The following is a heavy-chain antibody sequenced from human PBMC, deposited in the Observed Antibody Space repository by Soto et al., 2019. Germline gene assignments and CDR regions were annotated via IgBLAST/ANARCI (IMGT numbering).Heavy chain of an antibody. CDR3: ASTGTPSPLYGGSSDHAFDI. J-gene: IGHJ3*02. D-gene: IGHD2-15*01. Sequence: SETLSLTCTVSGGSISSSSYYWGWIRQPPGKGLEWIGSIYYSGSTYYNPSLKSRVTISVDTSKNQFSLKLSSVTAADTAVYYCASTGTPSPLYGGSSDHAFDIWGQGTMVTVSS. CDR2: IYYSGST. V-gene: IGHV4-39*01. CDR1: GGSISSSSYY.